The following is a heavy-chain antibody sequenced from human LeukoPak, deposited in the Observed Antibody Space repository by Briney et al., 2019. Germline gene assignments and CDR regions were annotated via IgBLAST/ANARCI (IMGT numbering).Heavy chain of an antibody. D-gene: IGHD2-15*01. CDR1: GFTFSSYA. V-gene: IGHV3-23*01. J-gene: IGHJ4*02. CDR2: ISGSGGST. Sequence: GGSLRLSCAASGFTFSSYAMSWVRQASGKGLEWVSAISGSGGSTYYADSVKGRFTISRDNSKNTLYLQMNSLRAEDTAVYYCATNPDIVVVVAAEWGQGTLVTVSS. CDR3: ATNPDIVVVVAAE.